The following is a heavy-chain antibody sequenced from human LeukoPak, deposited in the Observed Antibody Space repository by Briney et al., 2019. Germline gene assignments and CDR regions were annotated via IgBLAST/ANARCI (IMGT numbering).Heavy chain of an antibody. CDR2: INPAGSET. Sequence: PGGSLRLSCAASGFSFNAYWMAWVRQAPGTGLEWVANINPAGSETFHVDPVKGRFSTSRDHAKNLVYLQMNSLRAEDTAVYYCATFGLVAALDLWGQGTLVTVSS. D-gene: IGHD5-12*01. V-gene: IGHV3-7*01. CDR3: ATFGLVAALDL. CDR1: GFSFNAYW. J-gene: IGHJ4*02.